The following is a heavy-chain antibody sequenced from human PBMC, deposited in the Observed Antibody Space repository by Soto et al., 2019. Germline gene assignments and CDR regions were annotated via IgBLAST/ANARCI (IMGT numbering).Heavy chain of an antibody. D-gene: IGHD3-10*01. CDR1: GYTFTSYG. V-gene: IGHV1-18*04. CDR2: ISAYNGNT. CDR3: ATELGENPASPFDA. Sequence: GASVNVSFKASGYTFTSYGISWVRQAPGQGLEWMGWISAYNGNTNYAQKLQGRVTMTTDTSTSTVYMELSSLRSDDTAVYFCATELGENPASPFDAWGQGTLVTVSS. J-gene: IGHJ4*02.